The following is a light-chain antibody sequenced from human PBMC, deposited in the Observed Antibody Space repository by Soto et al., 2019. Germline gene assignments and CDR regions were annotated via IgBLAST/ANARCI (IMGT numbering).Light chain of an antibody. CDR3: QSYDSSLSGYV. CDR1: TSNIGAGYE. CDR2: ENN. V-gene: IGLV1-40*01. Sequence: QSVLTQPPSVSEAPGRRVTISATGGTSNIGAGYEAHWYQQVPGTAPKLLIYENNNRPSGVPDRFSGSKSGTSASLAITGLQAEDEAEYYCQSYDSSLSGYVFGTGTKVTVL. J-gene: IGLJ1*01.